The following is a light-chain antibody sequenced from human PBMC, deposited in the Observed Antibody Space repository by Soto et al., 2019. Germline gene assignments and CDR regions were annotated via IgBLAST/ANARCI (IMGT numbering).Light chain of an antibody. V-gene: IGKV1-13*02. CDR1: QDIRGA. CDR3: QQFNSYPIT. CDR2: DVS. Sequence: AIQLTQSPSSLSASVGDRVTITCRASQDIRGALAWYQQKPGKAPKILIYDVSILESGVPSRFSGSSSGTYFTLTISSLQPGDFATYYCQQFNSYPITFGQGTRLEIK. J-gene: IGKJ5*01.